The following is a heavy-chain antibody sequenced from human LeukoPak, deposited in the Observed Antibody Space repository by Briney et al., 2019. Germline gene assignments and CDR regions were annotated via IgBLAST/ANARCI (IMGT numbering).Heavy chain of an antibody. J-gene: IGHJ4*02. D-gene: IGHD6-13*01. Sequence: PGGSLRLSCAASGFTFDDYAMHWVRQSPGKGLEWVSGISWNSGSIDYADSVKGRFTISRDNAKNSLYLQMNSLRAEDMALYYCAKDARRRVNGATTAAGTELDYWGQGTLATVSS. CDR1: GFTFDDYA. CDR2: ISWNSGSI. V-gene: IGHV3-9*03. CDR3: AKDARRRVNGATTAAGTELDY.